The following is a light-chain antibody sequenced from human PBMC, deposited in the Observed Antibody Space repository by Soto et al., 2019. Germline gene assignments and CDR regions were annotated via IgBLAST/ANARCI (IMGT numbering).Light chain of an antibody. CDR3: SVYTRTSTYV. Sequence: QSALTQPPSVSGSPGQSVTISCSGTIDDVTAYYRVSWYQQTPGTAPKPMIYDVSNRPSGVPDRFSGSRSGNTASLTISGLQAEYEGDYYCSVYTRTSTYVFGTGTKVTVL. V-gene: IGLV2-18*01. CDR2: DVS. CDR1: IDDVTAYYR. J-gene: IGLJ1*01.